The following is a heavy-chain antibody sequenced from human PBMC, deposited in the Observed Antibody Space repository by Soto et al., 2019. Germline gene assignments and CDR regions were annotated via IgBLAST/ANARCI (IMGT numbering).Heavy chain of an antibody. D-gene: IGHD4-17*01. CDR2: MNPNSGNT. Sequence: QVQLVQSGAEVKKPGASVKVSCKASGYTFTSYDIHWVRQATGQGLEWMGWMNPNSGNTGDAQKFPGSVTMTRNTSISTAYMELSSLRSENTAVYYCARTLSGDNVDYWGQGTRVTGSS. V-gene: IGHV1-8*01. J-gene: IGHJ4*02. CDR1: GYTFTSYD. CDR3: ARTLSGDNVDY.